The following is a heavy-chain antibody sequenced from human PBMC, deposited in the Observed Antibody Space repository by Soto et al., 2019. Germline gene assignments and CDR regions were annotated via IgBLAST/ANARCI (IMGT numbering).Heavy chain of an antibody. CDR2: IIPIFPTP. CDR1: GGTFDNSA. D-gene: IGHD5-12*01. CDR3: SRDTGRLQLAGTYYYAIVV. V-gene: IGHV1-69*12. Sequence: QVQLVQSGAEVKKPGSSVTVSCKASGGTFDNSAISWVRQAPGQGLEWMGGIIPIFPTPDYSQKFQGSVSITAAHSTSTASMALTSLRSAATAVYSCSRDTGRLQLAGTYYYAIVVWGPGTTVTVSS. J-gene: IGHJ6*02.